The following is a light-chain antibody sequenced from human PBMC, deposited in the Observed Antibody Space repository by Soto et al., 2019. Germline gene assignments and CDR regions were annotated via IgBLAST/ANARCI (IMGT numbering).Light chain of an antibody. CDR2: NNN. V-gene: IGLV1-44*01. J-gene: IGLJ1*01. CDR1: GSNIGSNT. CDR3: AACDDSLNGRL. Sequence: QSVLTQPPSASGTPGQRVTISCSGSGSNIGSNTVDWYQQLPGTAPKLLIYNNNQRPSGGPDRFCCSKSGTSVSLAISGLQSEDEDEYYCAACDDSLNGRLFGTGTKLTVL.